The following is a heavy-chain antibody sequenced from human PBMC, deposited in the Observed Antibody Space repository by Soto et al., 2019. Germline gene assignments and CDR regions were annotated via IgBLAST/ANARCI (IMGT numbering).Heavy chain of an antibody. CDR3: AKAQSDWGVIIYYFDY. CDR1: GFTFSSYG. J-gene: IGHJ4*02. Sequence: RGSLRLSCAASGFTFSSYGMHWVRQAPGKGLEWVAVISGDGSNKYYADSVKGRFTISRDNSKNTLYLQMNSLRAEDTAVYYCAKAQSDWGVIIYYFDYWGQGTLVTVSS. CDR2: ISGDGSNK. D-gene: IGHD3-10*01. V-gene: IGHV3-30*18.